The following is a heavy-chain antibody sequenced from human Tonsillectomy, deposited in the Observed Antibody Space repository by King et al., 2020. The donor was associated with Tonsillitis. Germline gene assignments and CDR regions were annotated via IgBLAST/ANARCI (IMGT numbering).Heavy chain of an antibody. V-gene: IGHV3-23*04. D-gene: IGHD6-19*01. CDR1: GCTFSSYA. Sequence: VQLVESGGGLVQPGGSLRRSCAASGCTFSSYAMSGVRQAPGKGLEWGSAFSCSGGSTYYADSVKGRFTISRDNSKNKLYLQMNSLRAEDTAVYYCAKVLSIAVAGKLDYWGQGTLVTVSS. CDR2: FSCSGGST. CDR3: AKVLSIAVAGKLDY. J-gene: IGHJ4*02.